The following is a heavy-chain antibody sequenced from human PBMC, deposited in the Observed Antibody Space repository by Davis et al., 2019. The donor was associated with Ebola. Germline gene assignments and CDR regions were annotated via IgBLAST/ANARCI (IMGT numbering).Heavy chain of an antibody. CDR2: VNSDGSST. CDR3: ARDQTPKSSGWYGDYYYYNMDV. CDR1: GFTFSSYW. J-gene: IGHJ6*02. Sequence: GESLKISCAVSGFTFSSYWMHWVRQAPGKGLVWVSRVNSDGSSTSYADSVKGRFTISRDNAKNTLYLQMNSLRADDTAVYYCARDQTPKSSGWYGDYYYYNMDVWGQGTTVTVSS. V-gene: IGHV3-74*01. D-gene: IGHD6-19*01.